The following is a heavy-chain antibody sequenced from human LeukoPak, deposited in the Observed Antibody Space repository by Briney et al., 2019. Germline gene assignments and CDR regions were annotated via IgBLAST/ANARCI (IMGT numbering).Heavy chain of an antibody. Sequence: GGSLRLSCAASGFTFNNYAMYWVRQAPGKGLEWVAGVFGSGGSAHYTDSVKGRFTIFRDNSKNKVYLQMNSLRAEDTAVYYCGKTTVGYSSGRYPGWPVDYWGQGTLVTVSS. J-gene: IGHJ4*02. D-gene: IGHD6-19*01. CDR2: VFGSGGSA. V-gene: IGHV3-23*01. CDR3: GKTTVGYSSGRYPGWPVDY. CDR1: GFTFNNYA.